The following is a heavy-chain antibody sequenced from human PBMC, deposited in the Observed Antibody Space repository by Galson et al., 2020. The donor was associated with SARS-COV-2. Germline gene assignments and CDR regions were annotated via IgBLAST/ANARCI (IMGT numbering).Heavy chain of an antibody. CDR2: VHFDGEIK. CDR3: STLSGWPADG. CDR1: GFAFGQYD. D-gene: IGHD6-19*01. Sequence: GGSLRLSCVASGFAFGQYDMHWVRQAPGAGLEWVAYVHFDGEIKDYADSVKGRFSISRDNSKKMVFLQMNSLRVDDTAIYYCSTLSGWPADGCGQGTLVTV. V-gene: IGHV3-30*02. J-gene: IGHJ1*01.